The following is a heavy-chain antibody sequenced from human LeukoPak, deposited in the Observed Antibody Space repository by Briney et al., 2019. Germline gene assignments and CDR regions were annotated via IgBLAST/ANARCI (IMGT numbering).Heavy chain of an antibody. CDR2: ISSTGGNT. J-gene: IGHJ4*02. CDR3: AKKPSGPQPFDY. D-gene: IGHD3-3*01. CDR1: GFTFSNYA. V-gene: IGHV3-23*01. Sequence: GGSLRLSCAASGFTFSNYALSWVRQAPGKGLEWVSFISSTGGNTYYADSVKGRFTISRDNSKNTLYLEMNSLRAEDTALYYCAKKPSGPQPFDYWGQGTLVTVSS.